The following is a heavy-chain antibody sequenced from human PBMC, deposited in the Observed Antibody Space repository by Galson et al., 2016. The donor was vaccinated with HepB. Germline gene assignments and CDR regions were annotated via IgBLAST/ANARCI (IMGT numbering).Heavy chain of an antibody. J-gene: IGHJ4*02. CDR1: GFPVSDNY. Sequence: SLRLSCAASGFPVSDNYMTWVRQAPGKGLECVAVIYFAGSTFYADSVRGRFTISRDDSANILYLQMTSLRAEDTAVYFCAGYLSRRGGIDYWGQGTLVAVSS. CDR2: IYFAGST. CDR3: AGYLSRRGGIDY. D-gene: IGHD2-21*01. V-gene: IGHV3-53*01.